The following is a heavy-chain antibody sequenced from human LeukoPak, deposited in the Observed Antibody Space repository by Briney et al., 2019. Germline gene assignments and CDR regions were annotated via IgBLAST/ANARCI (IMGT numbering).Heavy chain of an antibody. CDR3: AKELHDQYYDSSGYDGPYYFDY. V-gene: IGHV3-23*01. J-gene: IGHJ4*02. CDR2: ISGSGGST. D-gene: IGHD3-22*01. CDR1: GFTFSNAW. Sequence: GGSLRLSCAASGFTFSNAWMSWVRQAPGKGLEWVSAISGSGGSTYYADSVKGRFTISRDISKNTLYLQMNSLRVEDTAVYYCAKELHDQYYDSSGYDGPYYFDYWGQGTLVTVSS.